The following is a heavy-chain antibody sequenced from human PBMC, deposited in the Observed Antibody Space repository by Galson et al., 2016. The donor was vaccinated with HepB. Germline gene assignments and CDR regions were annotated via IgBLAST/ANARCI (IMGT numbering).Heavy chain of an antibody. CDR2: IYSGDSDT. D-gene: IGHD3-22*01. V-gene: IGHV5-51*01. CDR3: ARKGNFDTLYYGLDV. J-gene: IGHJ6*02. CDR1: GYSFSNYW. Sequence: QSGAEVKKPGESLRISCKTSGYSFSNYWIAWVRQMPGKGLEWMGIIYSGDSDTRYSPSFQGQVTISADKSIRTSYLQWTRLKASDTAMYYCARKGNFDTLYYGLDVWGQGTTVTGSS.